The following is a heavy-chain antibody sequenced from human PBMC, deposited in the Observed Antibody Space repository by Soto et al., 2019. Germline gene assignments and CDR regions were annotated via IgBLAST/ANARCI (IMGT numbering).Heavy chain of an antibody. D-gene: IGHD2-15*01. CDR2: ISSSSSTI. J-gene: IGHJ3*02. CDR3: ARDSYCSGGSCYSVSAFDI. Sequence: GGSLRLSCAASGFTFSSYSMNWVRQAPGKGLEWVSYISSSSSTIYYADSVKGRFTISRDNAKNSLYLQMNSLRSEDTAVYYCARDSYCSGGSCYSVSAFDIWGQGTMVTVSS. CDR1: GFTFSSYS. V-gene: IGHV3-48*01.